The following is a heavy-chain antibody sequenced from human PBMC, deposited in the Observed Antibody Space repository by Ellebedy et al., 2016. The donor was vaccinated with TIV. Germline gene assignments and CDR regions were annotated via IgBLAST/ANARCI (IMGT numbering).Heavy chain of an antibody. Sequence: GGSLRLSCAASGFTFSGYWMHWVRQAPGKGLVWVSRINTDGSSTTYADSVKGRFTISRDNSKNTLYLQMNSLRAEDTAVYYCANYYSGSYSLDYWGQGTLVTVSS. CDR2: INTDGSST. D-gene: IGHD1-26*01. J-gene: IGHJ4*02. CDR3: ANYYSGSYSLDY. V-gene: IGHV3-74*01. CDR1: GFTFSGYW.